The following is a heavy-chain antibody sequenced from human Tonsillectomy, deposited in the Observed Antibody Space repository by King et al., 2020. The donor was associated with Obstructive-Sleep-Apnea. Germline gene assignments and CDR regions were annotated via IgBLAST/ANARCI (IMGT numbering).Heavy chain of an antibody. CDR1: GGSISSYY. Sequence: VQLQESGPGLVKPSETLSLTCTVSGGSISSYYWSWIRQPPGKGLEWVGYIYYSGSTNYNPSLKSRVTISVATSKNQFSLKLSSVTAADTAVYYCARAYGSGSRGWFDPWGQGTLVTVSS. J-gene: IGHJ5*02. CDR2: IYYSGST. V-gene: IGHV4-59*01. CDR3: ARAYGSGSRGWFDP. D-gene: IGHD3-10*01.